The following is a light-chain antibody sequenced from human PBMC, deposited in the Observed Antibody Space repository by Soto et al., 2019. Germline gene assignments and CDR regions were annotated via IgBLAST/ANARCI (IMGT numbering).Light chain of an antibody. CDR2: DVS. CDR3: SSYRGSSPLVI. Sequence: QSVLTQPPSVSGSPGQSVPISCTGTTSDIGSYSHVSWYRQSRGSAPKLMIYDVSNPPSGVPDRFFGSKSGNTASLIISGLQSDDEADYYCSSYRGSSPLVIFGGGTKVTVL. V-gene: IGLV2-18*02. J-gene: IGLJ2*01. CDR1: TSDIGSYSH.